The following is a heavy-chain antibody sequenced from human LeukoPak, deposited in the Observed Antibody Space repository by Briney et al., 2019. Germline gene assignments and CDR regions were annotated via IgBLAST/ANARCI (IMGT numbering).Heavy chain of an antibody. Sequence: PGGSLRLSCAASGFTFSSYGMHWVRQAPGKGLEWVSTISGSGSSTYYAESVKGRFTISRDNSKNTLYLQMNSLRAEDTAVYYCARDRVPEDYYYYGMDVWGQGTTVTVSS. CDR1: GFTFSSYG. CDR3: ARDRVPEDYYYYGMDV. CDR2: ISGSGSST. J-gene: IGHJ6*02. V-gene: IGHV3-23*01. D-gene: IGHD2-2*01.